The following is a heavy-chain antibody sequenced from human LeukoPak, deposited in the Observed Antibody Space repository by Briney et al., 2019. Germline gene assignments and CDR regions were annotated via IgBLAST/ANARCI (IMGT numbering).Heavy chain of an antibody. J-gene: IGHJ4*02. CDR2: IYYSGST. V-gene: IGHV4-39*01. Sequence: PSETLSLTCTVSGGSISSSSYYWGWIRQPPGKXLXXIGSIYYSGSTYYNPSLKSRVTISVDTSKNQFSLKLSSVTAADTAVYYCATSYSSSPLIDYWGQGTLVTVSS. CDR3: ATSYSSSPLIDY. D-gene: IGHD6-6*01. CDR1: GGSISSSSYY.